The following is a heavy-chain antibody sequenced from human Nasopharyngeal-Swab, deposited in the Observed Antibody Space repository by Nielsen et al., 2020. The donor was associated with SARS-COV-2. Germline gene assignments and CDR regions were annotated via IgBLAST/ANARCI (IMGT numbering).Heavy chain of an antibody. CDR2: ISSSGSTI. Sequence: GGSLRLSCAASGFTFSDYYMSWIRQAPGKGLEWVSYISSSGSTIYYADSVKGRFTISRDNAKNSLYLQMNSLRAEDTAVYYCAKEPTIGEYFDYWGQGTLVTVSS. D-gene: IGHD3-10*01. CDR3: AKEPTIGEYFDY. CDR1: GFTFSDYY. J-gene: IGHJ4*02. V-gene: IGHV3-11*04.